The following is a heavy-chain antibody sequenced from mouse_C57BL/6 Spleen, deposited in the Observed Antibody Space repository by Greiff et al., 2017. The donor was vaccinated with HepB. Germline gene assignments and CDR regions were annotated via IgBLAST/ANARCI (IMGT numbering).Heavy chain of an antibody. J-gene: IGHJ4*01. CDR2: ISSGSSTI. CDR3: ARLHYYGSSYYYAMDY. V-gene: IGHV5-17*01. Sequence: EVQGVESGGGLVKPGGSLKLSCAASGFTFSDYGMHWVRQAPEKGLEWVAYISSGSSTIYYADTVKGRFTLSRDNAKNTLFLQMTSLRSEDTAMYYCARLHYYGSSYYYAMDYWGQGTSVTVSS. CDR1: GFTFSDYG. D-gene: IGHD1-1*01.